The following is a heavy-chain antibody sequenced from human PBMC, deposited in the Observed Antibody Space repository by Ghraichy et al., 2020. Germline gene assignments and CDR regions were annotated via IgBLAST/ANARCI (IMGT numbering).Heavy chain of an antibody. V-gene: IGHV1-2*02. J-gene: IGHJ4*02. D-gene: IGHD2-2*01. CDR2: INPNSGGT. Sequence: ASVKVSCKASGYTFTGYYMHWVRQAPGQGLEWMGWINPNSGGTNYAQKFQGRVTMTRDTSISTAYMELSRLRSDDTAVYYCARDPGPNLIRDIVVVPAAFLDYWGQGTLVTVSS. CDR3: ARDPGPNLIRDIVVVPAAFLDY. CDR1: GYTFTGYY.